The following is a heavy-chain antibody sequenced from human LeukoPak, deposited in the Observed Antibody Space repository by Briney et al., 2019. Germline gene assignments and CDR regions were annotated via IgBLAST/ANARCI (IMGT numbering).Heavy chain of an antibody. V-gene: IGHV3-23*01. CDR2: ISGSGGST. J-gene: IGHJ4*02. CDR3: ARIYGGNSYYFDC. Sequence: PGGSLRLSCAASGFTFSSYAMSWVRQAPGKGLEWVSTISGSGGSTSYADSVKGRFTISRDNSMNTLYLQMNSLRAEDTAVYYCARIYGGNSYYFDCWGQGTLVTVSS. CDR1: GFTFSSYA. D-gene: IGHD4-23*01.